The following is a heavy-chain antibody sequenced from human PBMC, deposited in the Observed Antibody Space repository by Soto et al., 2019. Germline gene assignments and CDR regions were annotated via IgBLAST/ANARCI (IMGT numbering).Heavy chain of an antibody. J-gene: IGHJ4*02. CDR3: VRDDPGLGMDY. Sequence: GGSLRLSCAASGFTFSTHTMHWVRQAPGKGLEWLSLMSHDGNIKFYADSVKGRFTISRDNSENTLYLQMNSLRAEDTAVYFCVRDDPGLGMDYWGLGTLVTVPQ. CDR2: MSHDGNIK. V-gene: IGHV3-30-3*01. D-gene: IGHD1-26*01. CDR1: GFTFSTHT.